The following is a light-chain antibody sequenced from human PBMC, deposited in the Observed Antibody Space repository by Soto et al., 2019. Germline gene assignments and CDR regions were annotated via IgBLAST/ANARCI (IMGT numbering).Light chain of an antibody. CDR3: LQNGSYPRT. J-gene: IGKJ1*01. CDR1: QGIRDD. V-gene: IGKV1-17*01. Sequence: DIQMTQSPSSLSASVGDRVTITCRASQGIRDDLAWYQQKPGRAPKRLIYAASTLQSGVPLRFRGSGSATEFTLTISSLKPEDIETHYCLQNGSYPRTSGHGTNVDIK. CDR2: AAS.